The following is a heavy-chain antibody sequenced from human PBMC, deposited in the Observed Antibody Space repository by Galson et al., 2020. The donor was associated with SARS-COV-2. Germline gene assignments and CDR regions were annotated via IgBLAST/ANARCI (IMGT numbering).Heavy chain of an antibody. CDR1: GGSFSGYY. D-gene: IGHD4-17*01. V-gene: IGHV4-34*01. CDR3: VRGTTVTTFFIQGYGMDV. Sequence: SETLSLTCAVYGGSFSGYYWSWIRQPPGKGLEWIGEINHSGSTNYNPSLKSRVTISVDTSKNQFSLKLSSVTAADTAVYYCVRGTTVTTFFIQGYGMDVWGQGTTVTVSS. CDR2: INHSGST. J-gene: IGHJ6*02.